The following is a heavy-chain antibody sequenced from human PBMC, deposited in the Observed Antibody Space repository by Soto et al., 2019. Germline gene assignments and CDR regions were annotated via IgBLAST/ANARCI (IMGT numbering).Heavy chain of an antibody. CDR1: GYTFTSYD. CDR2: MNPNSGNT. Sequence: ASVKVSCKASGYTFTSYDINWVRQATGQGLEWMGWMNPNSGNTGYAQKFQGRVTMTRNTSISTAYMELSSLRSEDTAVYYCARGLGVVVPAAMPYYYYYMDVWGKGTTVTVSS. D-gene: IGHD2-2*01. CDR3: ARGLGVVVPAAMPYYYYYMDV. J-gene: IGHJ6*03. V-gene: IGHV1-8*01.